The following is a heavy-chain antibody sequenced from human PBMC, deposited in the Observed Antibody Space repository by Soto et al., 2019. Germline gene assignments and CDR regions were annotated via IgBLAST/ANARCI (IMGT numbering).Heavy chain of an antibody. J-gene: IGHJ5*02. CDR3: ARSYMVRGVANWFDP. CDR1: GGSISSGGYY. V-gene: IGHV4-31*03. CDR2: IYYSGST. D-gene: IGHD3-10*01. Sequence: SETLSLTCTVSGGSISSGGYYWNWIRQHPGKGLEWIGYIYYSGSTYYNPSLKSRVTISVDTSKNQFSLKLSSVTAADTAVYYCARSYMVRGVANWFDPWGQGTLVTVS.